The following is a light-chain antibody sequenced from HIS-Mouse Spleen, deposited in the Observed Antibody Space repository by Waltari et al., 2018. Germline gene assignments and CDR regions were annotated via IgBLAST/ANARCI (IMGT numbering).Light chain of an antibody. Sequence: QSALTQPPSASGSPGQSVTISCTRTTSDVRGYNYVSWYQQHPGKAPKLMIYEVSKRPSGVPDRFSGSKSGNTASLTVSGLQAEDEADYYCSSYAGSNNVVFGGGTKLTVL. CDR3: SSYAGSNNVV. J-gene: IGLJ2*01. V-gene: IGLV2-8*01. CDR2: EVS. CDR1: TSDVRGYNY.